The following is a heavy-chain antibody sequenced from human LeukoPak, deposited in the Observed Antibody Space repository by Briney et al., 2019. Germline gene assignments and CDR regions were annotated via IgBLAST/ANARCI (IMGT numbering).Heavy chain of an antibody. V-gene: IGHV4-38-2*01. D-gene: IGHD2-2*02. CDR2: IYHSGST. CDR3: ARSIDCSSTSCYTSWFDP. J-gene: IGHJ5*02. CDR1: GYSISSGYY. Sequence: SETLSLTCAVSGYSISSGYYWGWIRQPPGKGLEWIGSIYHSGSTYYNPSLKSRVTISVDTSKNQFSLKLSSVTAADTAVYYCARSIDCSSTSCYTSWFDPWGQGTLVTVSS.